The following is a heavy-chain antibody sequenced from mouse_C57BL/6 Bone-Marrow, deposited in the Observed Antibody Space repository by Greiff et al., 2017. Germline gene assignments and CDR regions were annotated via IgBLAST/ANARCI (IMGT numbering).Heavy chain of an antibody. CDR3: APLTTVVATRDYYAMDY. CDR2: IHPSDSDT. Sequence: QVQLQQPGAELVKPGASVKVSCKASGYTFTSYWMHWVKQRPGQGLEWIGRIHPSDSDTNYNQKFKGKATLTVDKSSSTAYLQLSSLTSEDSAVYYCAPLTTVVATRDYYAMDYWGQGTSVTVSS. D-gene: IGHD1-1*01. J-gene: IGHJ4*01. V-gene: IGHV1-74*01. CDR1: GYTFTSYW.